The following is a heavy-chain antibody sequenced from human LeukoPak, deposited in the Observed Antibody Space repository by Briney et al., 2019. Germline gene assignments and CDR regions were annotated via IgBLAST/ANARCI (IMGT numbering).Heavy chain of an antibody. D-gene: IGHD1-20*01. CDR2: MNPNSGNT. Sequence: VASVKVSCKASGYTFTSYYMHWVRQATGQGLEWMGWMNPNSGNTGYAQKFQGRVTITRNTSISTAYMELSSLRSEDTAVYYCARFITGTYYYMDVWGKGTTVTVSS. J-gene: IGHJ6*03. CDR3: ARFITGTYYYMDV. CDR1: GYTFTSYY. V-gene: IGHV1-8*03.